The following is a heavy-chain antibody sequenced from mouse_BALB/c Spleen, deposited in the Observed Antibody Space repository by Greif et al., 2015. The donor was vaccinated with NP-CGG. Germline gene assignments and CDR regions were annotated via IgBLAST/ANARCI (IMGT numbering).Heavy chain of an antibody. Sequence: EVKLVESGGGLVRPGGSLKLSCAASGFTFSSYTMSWVRQTPEKRLEWVAYISNGGGSTYYPDTVKGRFTISRDNAKNTLYLQMSSLKSEDTAMYYCARHGGGYYAMDYWGQGTSVTVSS. V-gene: IGHV5-12-2*01. D-gene: IGHD1-1*02. CDR2: ISNGGGST. J-gene: IGHJ4*01. CDR1: GFTFSSYT. CDR3: ARHGGGYYAMDY.